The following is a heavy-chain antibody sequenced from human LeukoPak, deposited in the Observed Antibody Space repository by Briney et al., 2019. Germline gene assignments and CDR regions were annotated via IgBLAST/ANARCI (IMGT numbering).Heavy chain of an antibody. Sequence: GGSLRLSCAASGITFSSYGMSWVRQAPGKGLEWVSAISGSGGSTYYADSVKGRFTISRENSKNTLYLQMNSLRVEDTAVYYCARDDTYCSSTSCHNWFDPWGQGTLVTVSS. V-gene: IGHV3-23*01. CDR2: ISGSGGST. J-gene: IGHJ5*02. CDR3: ARDDTYCSSTSCHNWFDP. CDR1: GITFSSYG. D-gene: IGHD2-2*01.